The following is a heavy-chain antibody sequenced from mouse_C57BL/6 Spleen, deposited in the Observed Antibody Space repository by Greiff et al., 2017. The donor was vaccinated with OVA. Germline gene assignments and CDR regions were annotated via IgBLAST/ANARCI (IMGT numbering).Heavy chain of an antibody. CDR3: ARRATVVATRYFDV. CDR2: INPNNGGT. Sequence: VHVKQSGPELVKPGASVKIPCKASGYTFTDYNMDWVKQSHGKSLEWIGDINPNNGGTIYNQKFKGKATLTVDKSSSTAYMELRSLTSGDTAVYYCARRATVVATRYFDVWGTGTTVTVSS. CDR1: GYTFTDYN. D-gene: IGHD1-1*01. J-gene: IGHJ1*03. V-gene: IGHV1-18*01.